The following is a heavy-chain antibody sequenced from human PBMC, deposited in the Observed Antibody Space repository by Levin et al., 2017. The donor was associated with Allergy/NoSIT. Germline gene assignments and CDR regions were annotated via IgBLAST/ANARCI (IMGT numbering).Heavy chain of an antibody. CDR2: IYYSGST. V-gene: IGHV4-39*01. Sequence: SETLSLTCTVSGGSISSSSYYWGWIRQPPGKGLEWIGSIYYSGSTYYNPSLKSRVTISVDTSKNQFSLKLSSVTAADTAVYYCARASRTVAGSYFDYWGQGTLVTVSS. CDR3: ARASRTVAGSYFDY. D-gene: IGHD6-19*01. J-gene: IGHJ4*02. CDR1: GGSISSSSYY.